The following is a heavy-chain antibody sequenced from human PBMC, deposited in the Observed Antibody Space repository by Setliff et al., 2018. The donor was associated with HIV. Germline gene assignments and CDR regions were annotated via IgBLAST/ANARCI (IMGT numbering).Heavy chain of an antibody. Sequence: SETLSLTCAVYGGSFSGYYWSWIRQPPGKGLKWIGEIIPSGSTNYNPSLKSRVTISVDTSKNQFSLKLSSVTAADTAVYCCARRSGWSLDYWGQGTLVTVSS. V-gene: IGHV4-34*12. CDR2: IIPSGST. CDR3: ARRSGWSLDY. D-gene: IGHD6-19*01. CDR1: GGSFSGYY. J-gene: IGHJ4*02.